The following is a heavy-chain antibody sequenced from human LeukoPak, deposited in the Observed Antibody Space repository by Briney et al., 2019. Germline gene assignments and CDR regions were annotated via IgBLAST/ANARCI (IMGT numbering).Heavy chain of an antibody. Sequence: SSETLSLTCTVSGGSISSSSYYWGWIRQPPGKGLEWIGSIYYSGSTYYDPSLKSRVTISVDTSKNQFSLKLSPVTAADTAVYYCARGDSSSPDYWGQGTLVTVSS. CDR1: GGSISSSSYY. D-gene: IGHD6-6*01. CDR2: IYYSGST. CDR3: ARGDSSSPDY. J-gene: IGHJ4*02. V-gene: IGHV4-39*01.